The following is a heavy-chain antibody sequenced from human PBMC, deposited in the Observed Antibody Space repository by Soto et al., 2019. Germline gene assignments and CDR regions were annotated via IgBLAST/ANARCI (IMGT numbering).Heavy chain of an antibody. CDR1: GGSISSYY. V-gene: IGHV4-59*08. CDR2: IYYSGST. CDR3: GRHLSPYYYMDV. Sequence: SETLSLTCTVSGGSISSYYWSWIRQPPGKGLEWIGYIYYSGSTNYNPSLKSRVTISVNTSKNQFSLKLNSVTAADTAVYYCGRHLSPYYYMDVWGKGTTVTV. J-gene: IGHJ6*03.